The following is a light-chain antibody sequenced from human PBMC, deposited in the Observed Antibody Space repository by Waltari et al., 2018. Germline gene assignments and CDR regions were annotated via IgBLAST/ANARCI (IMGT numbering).Light chain of an antibody. CDR1: QSVSIT. V-gene: IGKV3-15*01. J-gene: IGKJ2*01. CDR3: QQYSNWYT. CDR2: DAS. Sequence: EILMTQSLATLSVSPGQRANLSCGASQSVSITLAWYQQKPGQPPRLLIYDASTRATGIPARFSGSGSGTEFTLTISSLQSEDFSVYYCQQYSNWYTFGQGTKLEIK.